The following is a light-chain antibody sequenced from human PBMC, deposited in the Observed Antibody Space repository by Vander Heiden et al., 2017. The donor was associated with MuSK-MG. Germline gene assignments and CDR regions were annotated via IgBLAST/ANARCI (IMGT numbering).Light chain of an antibody. V-gene: IGLV3-21*02. CDR3: QTWDSGSDHVL. J-gene: IGLJ2*01. CDR2: NDI. CDR1: KIGAKA. Sequence: SYVLTQAPSVSVAPGQTARITRGGNKIGAKAVHWYQQRPGQAPVLVVYNDIDRPSGIPERFSGSNSGNTAALTISGVEAGDEADYYCQTWDSGSDHVLCGGGTKLTVL.